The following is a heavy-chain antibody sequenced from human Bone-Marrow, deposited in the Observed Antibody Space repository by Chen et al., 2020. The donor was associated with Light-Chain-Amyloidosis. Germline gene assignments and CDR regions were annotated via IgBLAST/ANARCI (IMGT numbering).Heavy chain of an antibody. V-gene: IGHV3-30*03. CDR2: ISYDGSRV. CDR3: ARERDGRGLDY. CDR1: GFTFSSYA. Sequence: VESGGGVVQPGRSLRLSCAASGFTFSSYAMYWVRQAPGKGLEWLAFISYDGSRVSYAGSLKGRFTISRDQSKRKLYLQMNSLGPEGTALYYCARERDGRGLDYWGQGTLVSVST. D-gene: IGHD3-10*01. J-gene: IGHJ4*02.